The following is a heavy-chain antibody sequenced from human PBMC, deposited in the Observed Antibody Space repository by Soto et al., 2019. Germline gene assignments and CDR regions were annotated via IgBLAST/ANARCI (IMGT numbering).Heavy chain of an antibody. Sequence: SETLSLTCAVYGGSFSGYYWSWIRQPPGKGLEWIGEINHSGSTNYNPSLKSRVTISVDTSKNQFSLKLTSVTAADTAVYYCAVYYYGTHPYYYYMDVWGKGTTVTVS. V-gene: IGHV4-34*01. D-gene: IGHD3-10*01. CDR2: INHSGST. CDR1: GGSFSGYY. J-gene: IGHJ6*03. CDR3: AVYYYGTHPYYYYMDV.